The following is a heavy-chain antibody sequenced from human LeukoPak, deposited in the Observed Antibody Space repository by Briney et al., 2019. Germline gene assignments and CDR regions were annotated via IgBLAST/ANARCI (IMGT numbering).Heavy chain of an antibody. D-gene: IGHD3-16*01. Sequence: TFSSYGMSWVRQAPGKGLEWIGSFYYSGSTYYNPSLQSRVTISVDTSKNQFSLKLSSLTAADTAVYYCARRLLYRPTDFWGQGTLVTVSS. J-gene: IGHJ4*02. V-gene: IGHV4-39*01. CDR1: TFSSYG. CDR3: ARRLLYRPTDF. CDR2: FYYSGST.